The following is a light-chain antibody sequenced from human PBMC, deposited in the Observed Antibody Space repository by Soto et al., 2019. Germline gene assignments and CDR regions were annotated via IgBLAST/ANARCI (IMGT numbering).Light chain of an antibody. Sequence: QSALTQPASVSGSPGQSITISCTGTSSDVANYNLVSWYQQHPGKVPKLILFEVNKRPSGVSGRFSGSKSGNTASLTISGLQAEDEADYYCCSFTSSNTHVFGTGTKLTVL. CDR3: CSFTSSNTHV. CDR1: SSDVANYNL. J-gene: IGLJ1*01. CDR2: EVN. V-gene: IGLV2-23*02.